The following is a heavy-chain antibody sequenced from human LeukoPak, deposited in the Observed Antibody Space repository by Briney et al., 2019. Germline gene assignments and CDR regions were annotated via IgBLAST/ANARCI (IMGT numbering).Heavy chain of an antibody. CDR3: AKDGASIVGATSAFDY. CDR2: ISWNSGSI. CDR1: GFTFDDYA. J-gene: IGHJ4*02. D-gene: IGHD1-26*01. Sequence: PGRSLRLSCAASGFTFDDYAMHWVRQAPGKGLEWVSGISWNSGSIGYADSVEGRFTISRDNAKNSLYLQMNSLRAEDTALYYCAKDGASIVGATSAFDYWGQGTLVTVSS. V-gene: IGHV3-9*01.